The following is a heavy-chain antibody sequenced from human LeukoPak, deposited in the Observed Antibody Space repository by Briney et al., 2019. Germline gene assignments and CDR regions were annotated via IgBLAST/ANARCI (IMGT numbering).Heavy chain of an antibody. CDR2: IKQDGSEK. J-gene: IGHJ6*03. V-gene: IGHV3-7*01. CDR3: ARAQGIAAAGTAPSRYYYMDV. Sequence: PGGSLRLSCAASGFTFDDYAMHWVRQAPGKGLEWVANIKQDGSEKYYVDSVKGRFTISRDNAKNSLYLQMNSLRAEDTAVYYCARAQGIAAAGTAPSRYYYMDVWGKGTTVTVSS. D-gene: IGHD6-13*01. CDR1: GFTFDDYA.